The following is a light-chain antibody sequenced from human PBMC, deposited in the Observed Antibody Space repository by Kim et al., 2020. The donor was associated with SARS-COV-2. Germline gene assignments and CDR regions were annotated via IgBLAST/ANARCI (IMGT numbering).Light chain of an antibody. CDR2: GAS. V-gene: IGKV3-20*01. J-gene: IGKJ1*01. CDR1: QSLSSSY. Sequence: EIVLTQSPGTLSLSPGERATLSCRASQSLSSSYLAWYQQKPGQAPRLLIYGASSRATGIPDRFTGSGSGTDFTLTISRLEPGDFAVYYCQQYGSSPWTFGQGTKVEIK. CDR3: QQYGSSPWT.